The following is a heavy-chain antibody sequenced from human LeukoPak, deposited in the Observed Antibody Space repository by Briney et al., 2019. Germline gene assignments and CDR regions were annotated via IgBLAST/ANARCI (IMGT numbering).Heavy chain of an antibody. Sequence: PSETLSLTCAVYGGSFSGYYWSWIRQPPGKGLEWIGEINHSGSTNYNPSLKSRVTIPVDTSKNQFSLKLSSVTAADTAVYYCARSLRYDILTGYYAFDIWGQGTMVTVSS. CDR3: ARSLRYDILTGYYAFDI. D-gene: IGHD3-9*01. V-gene: IGHV4-34*01. CDR1: GGSFSGYY. J-gene: IGHJ3*02. CDR2: INHSGST.